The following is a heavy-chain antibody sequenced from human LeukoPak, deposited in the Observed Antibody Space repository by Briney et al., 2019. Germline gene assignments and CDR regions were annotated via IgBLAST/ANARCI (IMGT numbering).Heavy chain of an antibody. CDR1: GNSLRGYY. J-gene: IGHJ4*01. V-gene: IGHV4-4*07. Sequence: SETLSLTCTVPGNSLRGYYWSWIRQPAGMGLEWIGRIFADGETSYNPSLKSRVTMSVDTSKSQFSLSLRSVTAADTAVYYCARGREYGDYFDYWGQGTLVSVSS. D-gene: IGHD4-17*01. CDR3: ARGREYGDYFDY. CDR2: IFADGET.